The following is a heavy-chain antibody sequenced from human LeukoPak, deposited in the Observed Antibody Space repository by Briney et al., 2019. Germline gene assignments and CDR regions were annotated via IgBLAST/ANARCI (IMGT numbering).Heavy chain of an antibody. D-gene: IGHD3-22*01. V-gene: IGHV5-10-1*01. CDR1: GYIFTSYW. Sequence: GESLKISCKGSGYIFTSYWISWVRQMPGKGLEWMGRIDPSDSYTNYSPSFQGHVTISADKSISTAYLQWSSLKASDTAMYYCARTGTYYYDSSGHRRFDPWGQGTLVTVSS. J-gene: IGHJ5*02. CDR2: IDPSDSYT. CDR3: ARTGTYYYDSSGHRRFDP.